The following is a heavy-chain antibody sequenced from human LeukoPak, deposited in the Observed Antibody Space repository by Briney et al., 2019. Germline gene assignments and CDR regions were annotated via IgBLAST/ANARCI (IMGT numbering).Heavy chain of an antibody. D-gene: IGHD5-18*01. J-gene: IGHJ4*02. CDR2: INDGGST. CDR3: ARDRGYSYEI. Sequence: GGSLRLSCAASGFTFRPYWMHWVRQAPGKGLVWVSRINDGGSTSYADSVKGRFTISRDNAKNTLYLQMNSLRAEDTAVYYCARDRGYSYEIWGQGTLVTVS. V-gene: IGHV3-74*01. CDR1: GFTFRPYW.